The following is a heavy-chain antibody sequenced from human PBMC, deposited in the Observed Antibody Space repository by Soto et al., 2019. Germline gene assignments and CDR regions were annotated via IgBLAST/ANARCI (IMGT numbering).Heavy chain of an antibody. D-gene: IGHD2-21*02. V-gene: IGHV1-69*02. CDR3: ARDDGLAYCGGDCYS. Sequence: QVQLVQSGAEVKKPGSSVKVSCKASGGTFSSYTISWVRQAPGQGLEWMGRIIPILGIANYAQQFQGRVTITPDKSTSTAYMELSSLRSEDTAVYSGARDDGLAYCGGDCYSWGQGTLVTVSS. CDR1: GGTFSSYT. CDR2: IIPILGIA. J-gene: IGHJ4*02.